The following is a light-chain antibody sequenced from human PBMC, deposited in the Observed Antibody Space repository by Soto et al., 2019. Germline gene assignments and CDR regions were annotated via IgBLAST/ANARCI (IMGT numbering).Light chain of an antibody. J-gene: IGLJ1*01. CDR3: QSYDSSLSGYV. CDR1: SSNIGANYD. V-gene: IGLV1-40*01. Sequence: QAVVTQPPSVSGAPGQRVTISCTGSSSNIGANYDVHWYQQLPGTAPKPLIYGDSNRPSGVPDRFSGSKSGTSASLAITGLLAEDEADYYCQSYDSSLSGYVFGTGTKVTVL. CDR2: GDS.